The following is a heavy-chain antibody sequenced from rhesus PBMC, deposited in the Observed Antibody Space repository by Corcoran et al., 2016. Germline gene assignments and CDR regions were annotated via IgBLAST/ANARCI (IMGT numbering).Heavy chain of an antibody. V-gene: IGHV4-80*01. Sequence: QVQLQESGPGLVKPSETLSLTCAVSGGSFSSYWWSWIRQPPGKGLEWIGEINGNSGSTNYNPSLKSRVTLSKDASKNQFSLTLSSVTAADTAVYYCAKDSGSLGFDVWGPGVLVTVSS. CDR3: AKDSGSLGFDV. CDR1: GGSFSSYW. J-gene: IGHJ5-1*01. D-gene: IGHD6-25*01. CDR2: INGNSGST.